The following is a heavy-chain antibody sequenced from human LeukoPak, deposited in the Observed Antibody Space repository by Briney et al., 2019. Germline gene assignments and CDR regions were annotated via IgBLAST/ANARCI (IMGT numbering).Heavy chain of an antibody. CDR3: ARVRFLEWLFPEAFDI. D-gene: IGHD3-3*01. CDR2: INSDGSST. Sequence: GGSLRLSCAASGFTFSAYWMHWVRQSPGKGLVWVSRINSDGSSTSYADSVKGRFTISRDIPRNTLYLQMNSLRAEDTAVYYCARVRFLEWLFPEAFDIWGQGTMVTVSS. V-gene: IGHV3-74*01. CDR1: GFTFSAYW. J-gene: IGHJ3*02.